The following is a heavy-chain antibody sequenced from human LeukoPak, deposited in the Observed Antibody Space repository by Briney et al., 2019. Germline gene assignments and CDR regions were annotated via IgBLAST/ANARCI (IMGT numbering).Heavy chain of an antibody. Sequence: SETLSLTCTVSGGSISSYYWTWVRQPPGKGLEWIGCMYNSGRTHYNPSLKSRVTISVDTSTNQFSLKLTSVTAADTAVYYCARDVGEGRSRPFDYWGQGTLVTVSS. CDR2: MYNSGRT. D-gene: IGHD2-2*01. CDR3: ARDVGEGRSRPFDY. CDR1: GGSISSYY. J-gene: IGHJ4*02. V-gene: IGHV4-59*01.